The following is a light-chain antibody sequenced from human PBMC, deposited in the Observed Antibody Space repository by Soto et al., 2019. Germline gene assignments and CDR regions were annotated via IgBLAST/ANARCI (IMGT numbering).Light chain of an antibody. CDR3: NSLRVNHLYV. Sequence: QSALTQPASVSGSPGQTITISCTGTSSDAGRYNTVSWYQHHPGKAPKLIIYEVTHRPAGISDRFSASKSGNTASLTISGLQAEDEADYYCNSLRVNHLYVFGSGTKVTVL. J-gene: IGLJ1*01. CDR2: EVT. V-gene: IGLV2-14*01. CDR1: SSDAGRYNT.